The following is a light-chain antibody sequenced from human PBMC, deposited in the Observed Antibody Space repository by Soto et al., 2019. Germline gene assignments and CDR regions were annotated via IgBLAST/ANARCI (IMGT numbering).Light chain of an antibody. CDR1: LGISTY. CDR3: QQVNTYT. J-gene: IGKJ3*01. CDR2: AAS. Sequence: IQLTQSPSFLSASVGDRVTITCRASLGISTYLAWYQQKPGKAPSLLIYAASTLQTGVPSRFSGSGSGTAFTLTISSLQPEDFSTYYCQQVNTYTFGPGTKVDIK. V-gene: IGKV1-9*01.